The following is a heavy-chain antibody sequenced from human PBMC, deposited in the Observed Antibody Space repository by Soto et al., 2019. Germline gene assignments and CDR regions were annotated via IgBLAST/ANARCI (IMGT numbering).Heavy chain of an antibody. J-gene: IGHJ4*02. Sequence: QVQLVQSGAEVKKPGASVKVSCKASGYTFTSYGISWVRQTPGQGLEWMGWISAYNGNTNYAQKLQGRVTMTTDTSTSTAYMELRSLRSDDTAVYYCARWIVGATSWKPAGDYWGQGTLVTVSS. CDR1: GYTFTSYG. CDR3: ARWIVGATSWKPAGDY. CDR2: ISAYNGNT. V-gene: IGHV1-18*01. D-gene: IGHD1-26*01.